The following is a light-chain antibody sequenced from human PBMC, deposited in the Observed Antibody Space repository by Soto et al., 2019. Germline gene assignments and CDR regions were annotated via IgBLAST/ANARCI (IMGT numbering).Light chain of an antibody. CDR3: MQGTYWPT. V-gene: IGKV2-30*01. CDR2: KVS. J-gene: IGKJ2*01. CDR1: QSLVNSDGDTY. Sequence: DVLMTQSPLSLPVTLGQPASISCTCSQSLVNSDGDTYLSWYQQRPGQSPRRLIYKVSNRDSGVPDRFSDSASDIDFTLKISRVEAEDVGVYYCMQGTYWPTFGQGTKLEIK.